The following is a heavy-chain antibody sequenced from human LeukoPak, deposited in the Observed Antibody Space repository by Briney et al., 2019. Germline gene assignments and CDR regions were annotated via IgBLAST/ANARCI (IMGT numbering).Heavy chain of an antibody. CDR3: ARSLYYYDSSGYLVY. V-gene: IGHV4-59*01. CDR1: GGSISSLY. Sequence: SETLSLTCSVSGGSISSLYWSWIRQPPGKGLEWIGYIYHSGSINYNPPLKSRVTISVDTSKNQFSLKLSSVTAADTAVYYCARSLYYYDSSGYLVYWGQGTLVTVSS. D-gene: IGHD3-22*01. CDR2: IYHSGSI. J-gene: IGHJ4*02.